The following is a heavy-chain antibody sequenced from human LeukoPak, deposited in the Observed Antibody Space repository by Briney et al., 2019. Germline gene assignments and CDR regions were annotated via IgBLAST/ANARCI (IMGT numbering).Heavy chain of an antibody. D-gene: IGHD6-19*01. J-gene: IGHJ4*02. Sequence: GGSLRLSCAASGFTFSNYAMSWVRQAPGKGLEWVSAIGVNTYYTDSVKGRFTISRDNSKNTVYLQMNSLKAEDTAVYYCGKTTTGYSSGRYPAWPVDYWGQGTLVTVSS. CDR3: GKTTTGYSSGRYPAWPVDY. CDR2: IGVNT. V-gene: IGHV3-23*01. CDR1: GFTFSNYA.